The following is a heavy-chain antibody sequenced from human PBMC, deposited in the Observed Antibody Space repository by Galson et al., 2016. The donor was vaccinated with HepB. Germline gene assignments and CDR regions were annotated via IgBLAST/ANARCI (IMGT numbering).Heavy chain of an antibody. CDR2: SSGSGYFI. V-gene: IGHV3-21*01. J-gene: IGHJ4*02. D-gene: IGHD3-10*01. Sequence: ETLSLTCTVSGGSISSYYWSWIRQPPGKGLEWVSSSSGSGYFIFYADSVKGRFTVSRDNAKNSLYLQMNSLRAEDTAVYYCVRSCRTSFGASLCYFDSWGQGTLVTVAS. CDR1: GGSISSYY. CDR3: VRSCRTSFGASLCYFDS.